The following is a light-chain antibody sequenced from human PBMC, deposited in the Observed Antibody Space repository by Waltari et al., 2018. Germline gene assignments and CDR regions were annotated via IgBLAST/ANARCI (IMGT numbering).Light chain of an antibody. CDR1: SSDVGGYNY. V-gene: IGLV2-11*01. J-gene: IGLJ1*01. CDR2: DVS. Sequence: QSALTQPRSVSGSPGQSVTISCTGTSSDVGGYNYVSWYQQHPGKAPKLMIYDVSKRPSGVPDRFSGSTSGNPASLTIPGLQAEDESDYYCCSYAGSYTYVFGTGTKVTVL. CDR3: CSYAGSYTYV.